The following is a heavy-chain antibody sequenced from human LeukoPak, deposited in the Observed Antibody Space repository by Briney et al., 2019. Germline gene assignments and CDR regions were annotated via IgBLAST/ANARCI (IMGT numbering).Heavy chain of an antibody. CDR2: IYYSGST. J-gene: IGHJ4*02. CDR3: ARFLYRFGYYFDY. D-gene: IGHD3-10*01. V-gene: IGHV4-59*12. CDR1: GGSISSYY. Sequence: PSETLSLTCTVSGGSISSYYWSWIRQPPGKGLEWIGYIYYSGSTNYNPSPKSRVTISVDRSKNQFSLKLSSVTAADTAVYYCARFLYRFGYYFDYWGQGTLVTVSS.